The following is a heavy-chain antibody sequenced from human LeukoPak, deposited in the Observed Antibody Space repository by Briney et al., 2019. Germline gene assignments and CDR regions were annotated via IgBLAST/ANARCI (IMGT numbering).Heavy chain of an antibody. D-gene: IGHD3-10*01. CDR3: PKDRSTGGYYGSGRSFDY. V-gene: IGHV3-30*18. CDR2: TSYDGDQK. Sequence: GGSLRLSCTASGFTFNAYGMHWVRQAPGKGLEWVASTSYDGDQKYHADSVKGRFTISRDNSKNTLYLQMNSLRPEDTAIYYGPKDRSTGGYYGSGRSFDYWGQGTLVIVSS. CDR1: GFTFNAYG. J-gene: IGHJ4*02.